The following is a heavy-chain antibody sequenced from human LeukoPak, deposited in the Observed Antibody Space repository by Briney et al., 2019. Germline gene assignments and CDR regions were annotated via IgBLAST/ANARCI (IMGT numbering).Heavy chain of an antibody. CDR3: TRYNNDHFDY. CDR1: GFTFGGYG. CDR2: IAYDGSRA. V-gene: IGHV3-33*01. J-gene: IGHJ4*02. D-gene: IGHD1-14*01. Sequence: HPGGSLRLSCAGSGFTFGGYGMHWFRQTPGKGLEWVAVIAYDGSRASYADSVKGRFTISRDNSKNTMSVQMDDLRAEDTAVYYCTRYNNDHFDYWGQGTLVTVSS.